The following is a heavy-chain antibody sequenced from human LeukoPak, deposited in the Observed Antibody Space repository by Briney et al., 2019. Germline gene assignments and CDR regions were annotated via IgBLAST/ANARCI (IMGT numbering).Heavy chain of an antibody. V-gene: IGHV3-9*01. CDR3: ARIGVSAFDI. CDR2: ISWNAGFT. D-gene: IGHD2/OR15-2a*01. Sequence: GGSLRLSCAASGFKFDDYAIHWVRQPPGKGLEWLSIISWNAGFTDYADSVKGRFTVSRDNAKNSLYLQMNSLRAEDTAVYYCARIGVSAFDIWGQGTMVTVSS. J-gene: IGHJ3*02. CDR1: GFKFDDYA.